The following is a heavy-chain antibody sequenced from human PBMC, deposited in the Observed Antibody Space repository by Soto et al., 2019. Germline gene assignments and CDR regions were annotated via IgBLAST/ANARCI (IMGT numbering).Heavy chain of an antibody. V-gene: IGHV1-3*01. CDR1: GYTFTSYA. D-gene: IGHD5-18*01. Sequence: QVQLVQSGAEVKKPGASVKVSCKASGYTFTSYAMHWVRQAPGQRLEWMGWINAGNGNTKYSQKFQGRVTITRDTSASTAYMELSSLRSEDTAVYYCARWMGYNYYYYGMDVWGQGTTVTVSS. CDR2: INAGNGNT. CDR3: ARWMGYNYYYYGMDV. J-gene: IGHJ6*02.